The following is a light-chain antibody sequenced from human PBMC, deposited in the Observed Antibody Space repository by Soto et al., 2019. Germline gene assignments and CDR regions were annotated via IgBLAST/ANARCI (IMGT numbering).Light chain of an antibody. V-gene: IGKV1-5*01. J-gene: IGKJ5*01. Sequence: DIQMTQSPSSLSSSVVDSVTNTCRASQSISSWLAWYQQKPAKAPKLMIYDASSLESGVPSRFSGSGSGTEFTLPIRRLKPDDFATYYCQKYNSYSQINFGKGKQLEIK. CDR2: DAS. CDR3: QKYNSYSQIN. CDR1: QSISSW.